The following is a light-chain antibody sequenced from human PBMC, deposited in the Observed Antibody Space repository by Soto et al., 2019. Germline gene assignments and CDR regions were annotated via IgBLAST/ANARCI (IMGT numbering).Light chain of an antibody. V-gene: IGLV3-21*02. CDR3: QVWDSRGDWRV. CDR2: DDA. Sequence: SYELTQPPSVSVAPGQTATITCAGNNFVTKSVDWYQQKPGQAPVLVVHDDADRPSGIPERFSGSKSGDTATLTISRAEAGDEADYHCQVWDSRGDWRVFGGGTKVTVL. CDR1: NFVTKS. J-gene: IGLJ3*02.